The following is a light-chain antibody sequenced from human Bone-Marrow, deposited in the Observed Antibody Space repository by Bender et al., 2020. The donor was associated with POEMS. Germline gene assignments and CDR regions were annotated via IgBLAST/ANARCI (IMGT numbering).Light chain of an antibody. CDR3: YSYTSSDALV. V-gene: IGLV2-18*02. J-gene: IGLJ1*01. CDR1: SSDVGSYNR. CDR2: EVR. Sequence: QSALTQPRSVSGSPGQSVTISCTGTSSDVGSYNRVSWYQQPPGTAPKLMIYEVRNRPSGVYHRFSGSKSGNTASLTISGLQAEDEADYYCYSYTSSDALVFGTGTKVTVL.